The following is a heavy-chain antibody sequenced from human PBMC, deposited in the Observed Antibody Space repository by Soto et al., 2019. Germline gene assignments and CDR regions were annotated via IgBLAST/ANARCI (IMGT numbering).Heavy chain of an antibody. V-gene: IGHV2-5*01. CDR3: AHGRSVGSTYFFEH. CDR1: GFSLTTGAEG. CDR2: VYATKDI. J-gene: IGHJ4*02. Sequence: QITLKESGPTLVKPTQTLTLTCTFSGFSLTTGAEGVGWIRQPPGKALEWLALVYATKDIPYSPSLKNRLTITKDTSKNQVVLTMTNMDPADTATYSCAHGRSVGSTYFFEHWGQGTLVTVSS. D-gene: IGHD3-10*01.